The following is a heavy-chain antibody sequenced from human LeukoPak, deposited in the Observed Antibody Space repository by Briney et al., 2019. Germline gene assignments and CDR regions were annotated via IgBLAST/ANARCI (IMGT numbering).Heavy chain of an antibody. V-gene: IGHV4-34*01. J-gene: IGHJ3*02. Sequence: SETLSLTCAVYGGSFSGYYWSWIRQPPGKGLEWIGEINHSGSTNYNPSLKSRVTISVDTSKNQFSLKLSSVTAADTAVYYCARDRGGSYALAFDIWGQGTMVTVSS. CDR3: ARDRGGSYALAFDI. D-gene: IGHD1-26*01. CDR1: GGSFSGYY. CDR2: INHSGST.